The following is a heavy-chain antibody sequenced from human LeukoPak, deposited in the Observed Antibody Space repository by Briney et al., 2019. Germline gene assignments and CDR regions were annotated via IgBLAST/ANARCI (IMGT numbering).Heavy chain of an antibody. CDR1: GFTFSSYS. V-gene: IGHV3-21*01. Sequence: PGGSLRLSCAASGFTFSSYSMNWVRQAPGKGLEWVSSISNIGTYIYYADSVKGRFTISRDNTKNSLYLQMNSLRAEDTAVYYCAKDYYDILTGYYKRGGYFDYWGQGTLVTVSS. CDR2: ISNIGTYI. D-gene: IGHD3-9*01. CDR3: AKDYYDILTGYYKRGGYFDY. J-gene: IGHJ4*02.